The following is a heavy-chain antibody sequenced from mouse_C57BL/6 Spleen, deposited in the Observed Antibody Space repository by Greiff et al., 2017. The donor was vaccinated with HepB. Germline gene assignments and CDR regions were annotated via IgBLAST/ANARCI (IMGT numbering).Heavy chain of an antibody. CDR3: ARYQDYYGFDY. V-gene: IGHV1-66*01. D-gene: IGHD1-1*01. CDR1: GYSFTSYY. CDR2: IYPGSGNT. J-gene: IGHJ2*01. Sequence: VQLQQSGPELVKPGASVKISCKASGYSFTSYYIHWVKQRPGQGLEWIGWIYPGSGNTKYNEKFKGKATLTADTSSSTAYMQLSSLTSEDSAVYYCARYQDYYGFDYWGQGTTLTVSS.